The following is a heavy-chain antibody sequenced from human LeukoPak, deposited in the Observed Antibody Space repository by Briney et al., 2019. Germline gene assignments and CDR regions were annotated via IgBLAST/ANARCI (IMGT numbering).Heavy chain of an antibody. V-gene: IGHV4-34*01. CDR2: INHSGST. CDR1: GGSFSGYY. J-gene: IGHJ6*03. D-gene: IGHD6-13*01. Sequence: PSETLSLTCAVYGGSFSGYYWSWIRQPPGKGLEWIGEINHSGSTNYNPSLKSRVTISVDTSKNQFSLKLSSVTAADTAVYYCARHGRKHSSSWVVPYYMDVWGKGTTVTISS. CDR3: ARHGRKHSSSWVVPYYMDV.